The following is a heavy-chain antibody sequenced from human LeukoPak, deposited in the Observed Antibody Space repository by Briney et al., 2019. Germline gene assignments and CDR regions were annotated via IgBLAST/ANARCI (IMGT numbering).Heavy chain of an antibody. CDR3: ARAGQLRYMDV. CDR1: GFTFSSYW. V-gene: IGHV3-74*01. Sequence: GGSLRLSCAASGFTFSSYWMHWVRQAPGKGLVWVSRINSDGGSTSYTDSVKGRFTISRDNAKNTLYLQMNSLRADDTAIYYCARAGQLRYMDVWGKGTAVTVSS. J-gene: IGHJ6*03. CDR2: INSDGGST.